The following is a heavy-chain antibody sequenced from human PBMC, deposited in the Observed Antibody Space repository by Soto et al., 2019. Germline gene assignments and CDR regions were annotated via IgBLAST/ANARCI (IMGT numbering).Heavy chain of an antibody. CDR3: VKGRERWLHPDPFDY. D-gene: IGHD5-12*01. CDR1: GCTFSSYA. Sequence: GGSLRLSCSASGCTFSSYAMHWVRQPPGKGLEYVSAISSNGGSTYYADSVKGRFTISRDNSKNTVYLQMSSLRAEDTAVYYCVKGRERWLHPDPFDYCRQGTLVTVSS. J-gene: IGHJ4*02. CDR2: ISSNGGST. V-gene: IGHV3-64D*06.